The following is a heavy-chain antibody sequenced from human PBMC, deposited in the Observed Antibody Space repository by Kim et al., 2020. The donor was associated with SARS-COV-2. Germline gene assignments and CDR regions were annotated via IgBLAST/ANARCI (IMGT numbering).Heavy chain of an antibody. D-gene: IGHD3-22*01. Sequence: SVKVSCKASGGTFSSYAISWVRQAPGQGLEWMGGIIPIFGTANYAQKFQGRVTITADESTSTAYMELSSLRSEDTAVYYCARDGAPPPDYYDSTPGYYGMDVWGQGTTVTVSS. V-gene: IGHV1-69*13. CDR1: GGTFSSYA. J-gene: IGHJ6*02. CDR2: IIPIFGTA. CDR3: ARDGAPPPDYYDSTPGYYGMDV.